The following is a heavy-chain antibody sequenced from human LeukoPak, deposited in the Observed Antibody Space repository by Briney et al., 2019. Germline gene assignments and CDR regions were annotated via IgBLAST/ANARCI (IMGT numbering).Heavy chain of an antibody. CDR3: AREKIVIAALYYFDY. Sequence: PSETLSLTCAVYGGSFGGYYWSWIRQPPGKGLEWIGEINHSGSTNYNPSLKSRVTISVDTSKNQFSLKLSSVTAADTAVYYCAREKIVIAALYYFDYWGQGTLVTVSS. D-gene: IGHD6-6*01. CDR1: GGSFGGYY. V-gene: IGHV4-34*01. CDR2: INHSGST. J-gene: IGHJ4*02.